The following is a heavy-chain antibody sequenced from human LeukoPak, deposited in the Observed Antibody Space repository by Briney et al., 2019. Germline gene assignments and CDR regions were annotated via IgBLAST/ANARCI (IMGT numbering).Heavy chain of an antibody. J-gene: IGHJ4*02. Sequence: GGSLRLSCAASGFTFSSYAMHWVRQAPGKGLEWVAVISYDGSNKYYADSVKGRFTISRDNSKNTPYLQMNSLRAEDTAVYYCARDAFYYDFWSGYYTLGDYFDYWGQGTLVTVSS. V-gene: IGHV3-30-3*01. CDR2: ISYDGSNK. CDR3: ARDAFYYDFWSGYYTLGDYFDY. D-gene: IGHD3-3*01. CDR1: GFTFSSYA.